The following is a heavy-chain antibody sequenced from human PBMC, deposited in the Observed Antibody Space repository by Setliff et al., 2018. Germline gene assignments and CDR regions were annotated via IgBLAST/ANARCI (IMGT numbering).Heavy chain of an antibody. D-gene: IGHD2-21*02. CDR1: GYSISSGYI. CDR2: IGHTGSI. Sequence: PSEPLSLTCTVSGYSISSGYIWGWIRQPPGKGLEWVGNIGHTGSINYNPSLKSRLTISRDTSKNQVSLKLNSVTATDTAVYYCARDLGHGGDSDYWGQGILVTVSS. J-gene: IGHJ4*02. V-gene: IGHV4-38-2*02. CDR3: ARDLGHGGDSDY.